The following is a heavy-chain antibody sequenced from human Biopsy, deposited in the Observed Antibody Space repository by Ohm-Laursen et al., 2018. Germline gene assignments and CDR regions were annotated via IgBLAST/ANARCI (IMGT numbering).Heavy chain of an antibody. CDR3: ALASFDY. J-gene: IGHJ4*02. CDR1: GYTFTTYY. Sequence: ASVKVSCKASGYTFTTYYIHWVRQAPGQGLEWMGIINPSGNSTAYTQNFQGRVTMTWDTSTSTVHVELSSLRFEDTAVYYCALASFDYWGQGTLVTVSS. CDR2: INPSGNST. V-gene: IGHV1-46*01.